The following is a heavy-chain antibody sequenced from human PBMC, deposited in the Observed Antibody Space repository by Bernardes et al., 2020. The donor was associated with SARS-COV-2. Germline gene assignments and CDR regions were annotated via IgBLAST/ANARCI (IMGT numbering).Heavy chain of an antibody. CDR3: ARDRVPSSYYYHGLDV. D-gene: IGHD3-10*01. J-gene: IGHJ6*02. V-gene: IGHV3-21*01. CDR2: VTTTSSDK. CDR1: GFTFSNSG. Sequence: GGSLRLSCVASGFTFSNSGMNWVRQAPGKGLEWVSFVTTTSSDKFYANSVRGRFTVSRDNAHNSLYLQMSSLRDEDTAVYYCARDRVPSSYYYHGLDVWGQGTTVTVSS.